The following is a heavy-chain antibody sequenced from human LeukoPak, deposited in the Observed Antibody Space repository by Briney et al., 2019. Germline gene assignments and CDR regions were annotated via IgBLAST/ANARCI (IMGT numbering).Heavy chain of an antibody. V-gene: IGHV1-69*04. CDR3: ARDGGSSSAGWFDP. CDR1: GYTFTGYY. CDR2: IIPILGIA. J-gene: IGHJ5*02. Sequence: ASVKVSCKASGYTFTGYYMHWARQAPGQGLEWMGRIIPILGIANYAQKFQGRVTITADKSTSTAYMELSSLRSEDTAVYYCARDGGSSSAGWFDPWGQGTLVTVSS. D-gene: IGHD6-6*01.